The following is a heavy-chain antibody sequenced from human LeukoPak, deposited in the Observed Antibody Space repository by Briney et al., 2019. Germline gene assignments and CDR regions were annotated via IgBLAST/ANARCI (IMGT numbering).Heavy chain of an antibody. CDR3: AATSIIFNWFDP. V-gene: IGHV1-69*05. J-gene: IGHJ5*02. D-gene: IGHD1-14*01. CDR1: GGSFGDFA. Sequence: SVKVSCKACGGSFGDFAIIWVRQAPGHGLEWMGRSVPMSDTKDYAQKFQGRVTFTTDESTTTAHMELSNLSPEDTAVYYCAATSIIFNWFDPWGQGTLVTVSS. CDR2: SVPMSDTK.